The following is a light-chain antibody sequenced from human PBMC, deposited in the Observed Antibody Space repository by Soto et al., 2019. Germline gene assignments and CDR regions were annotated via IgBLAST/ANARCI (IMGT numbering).Light chain of an antibody. V-gene: IGKV1-39*01. J-gene: IGKJ2*01. Sequence: DIQMTQSPSSLSASVGDRVTITCRASQSISSSLNWYQQKSGKAPKLLIYAASSLQSGVPSRFSGSGSGTDFTLTISSLQPEDFAAYFCQQSYSIPYTFGQGTNLEIK. CDR1: QSISSS. CDR3: QQSYSIPYT. CDR2: AAS.